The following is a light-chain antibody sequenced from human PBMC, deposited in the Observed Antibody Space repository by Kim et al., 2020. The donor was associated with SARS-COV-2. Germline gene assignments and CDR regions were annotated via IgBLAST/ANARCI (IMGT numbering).Light chain of an antibody. CDR1: SRRTSD. Sequence: RETVSFTSQGDSRRTSDAGWYQQKPGAGPLVAIYDENNRPSVIPDRFSGSSSGETASLTITGAQAVDESHYYTNSRNRSGNLYVFGTGTDVTV. J-gene: IGLJ1*01. V-gene: IGLV3-19*01. CDR3: NSRNRSGNLYV. CDR2: DEN.